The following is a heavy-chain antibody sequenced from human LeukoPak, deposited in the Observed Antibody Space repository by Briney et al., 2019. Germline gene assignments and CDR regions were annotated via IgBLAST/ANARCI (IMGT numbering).Heavy chain of an antibody. CDR2: IYSGGST. J-gene: IGHJ6*03. CDR3: ARGGGGQWSGYYMDV. CDR1: GFTVSGNY. D-gene: IGHD6-19*01. V-gene: IGHV3-53*01. Sequence: AGSLRLSCAAYGFTVSGNYLTWVRQAPGKGLEWVADIYSGGSTYYADSVKGRFTISRDTSKNTLYLQMNSLRVEDTAVYYCARGGGGQWSGYYMDVWGKGTTVTVSS.